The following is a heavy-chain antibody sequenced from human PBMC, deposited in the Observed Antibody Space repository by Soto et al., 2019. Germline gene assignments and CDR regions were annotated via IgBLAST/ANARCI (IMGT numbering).Heavy chain of an antibody. J-gene: IGHJ4*02. V-gene: IGHV3-23*01. Sequence: EVQLLESGGGLVQPGGSLRLSCAASGFTFSSYAMSWIRQAPGKGLEWVSAISASGGGTYYEDSVKGRFTISRDNSKNTLYLQMNSLRAEDSALYYCAKDHESDYWGQGTLVTVSS. CDR1: GFTFSSYA. CDR2: ISASGGGT. CDR3: AKDHESDY.